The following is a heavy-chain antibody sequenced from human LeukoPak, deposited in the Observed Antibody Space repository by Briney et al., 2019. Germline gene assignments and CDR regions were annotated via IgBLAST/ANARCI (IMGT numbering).Heavy chain of an antibody. V-gene: IGHV3-23*01. D-gene: IGHD3-22*01. CDR1: GFTLSDHY. Sequence: GGSLRLSCVVSGFTLSDHYMNWVRQAPGKGLEWVSAISVSGRNTYYADSVKGRFTISRDNSKSTLYLQMNSLRAEDTAVYYCAKESRWLLNYWGQGTLVTVSS. CDR2: ISVSGRNT. CDR3: AKESRWLLNY. J-gene: IGHJ4*02.